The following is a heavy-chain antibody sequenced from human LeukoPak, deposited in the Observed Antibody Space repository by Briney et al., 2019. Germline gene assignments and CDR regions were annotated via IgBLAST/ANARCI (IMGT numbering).Heavy chain of an antibody. J-gene: IGHJ2*01. CDR2: MNPNSGNT. CDR3: ARAGQPDYPIHYWYFDL. Sequence: ASVKVSCKASGYTFTSYDINWVRQATGQGLEWMGWMNPNSGNTGYAQKFQGRVTMTRNTSISTAYMELSSLRSEDTAVYYCARAGQPDYPIHYWYFDLWGRGTLVTVSS. V-gene: IGHV1-8*01. CDR1: GYTFTSYD. D-gene: IGHD4-11*01.